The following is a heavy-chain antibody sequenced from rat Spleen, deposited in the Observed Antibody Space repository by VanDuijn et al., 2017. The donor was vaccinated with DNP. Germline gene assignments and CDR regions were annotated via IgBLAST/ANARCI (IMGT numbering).Heavy chain of an antibody. V-gene: IGHV4-2*01. CDR3: ARKSSKGWFYDF. CDR2: INKDSSTI. CDR1: GLNFSDYW. D-gene: IGHD3-1*01. Sequence: EVKLVESGGVLVQPGRSLKLSCAASGLNFSDYWMGWVRQAPGKGLEWIGEINKDSSTINSSPSLRERFTISRDNAQNSLYLQMSKVGSDDTAIYYCARKSSKGWFYDFWGPGTMVTVSS. J-gene: IGHJ1*01.